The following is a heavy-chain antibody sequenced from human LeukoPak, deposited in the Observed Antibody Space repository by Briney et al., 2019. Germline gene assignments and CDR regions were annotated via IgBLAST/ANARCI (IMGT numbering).Heavy chain of an antibody. D-gene: IGHD6-19*01. CDR3: AKPDDSSGRYSLDY. Sequence: GGSLRLSCAASGFTFSSSGMHWVRQAPGKGLDWVAFIRYNGVNKYYADSVKGRFTISRDNSKNTLYLQMNNLRAEDTAVYYCAKPDDSSGRYSLDYWGQGTLVTVSS. J-gene: IGHJ4*02. CDR2: IRYNGVNK. CDR1: GFTFSSSG. V-gene: IGHV3-30*02.